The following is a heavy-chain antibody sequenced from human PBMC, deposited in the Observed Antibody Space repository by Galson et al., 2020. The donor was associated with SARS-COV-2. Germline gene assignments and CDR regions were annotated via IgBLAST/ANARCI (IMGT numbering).Heavy chain of an antibody. CDR2: IYSGGST. J-gene: IGHJ4*02. Sequence: GGSLRLSCAASGFTVSSNYMSWVRQAPGKGLEWVSVIYSGGSTYYAESVKGRFTIARDNSKNTLYLQMNSRRAEDTAVYYCARIVRNDYWGQGTLVTVSS. CDR3: ARIVRNDY. D-gene: IGHD2-2*01. CDR1: GFTVSSNY. V-gene: IGHV3-53*01.